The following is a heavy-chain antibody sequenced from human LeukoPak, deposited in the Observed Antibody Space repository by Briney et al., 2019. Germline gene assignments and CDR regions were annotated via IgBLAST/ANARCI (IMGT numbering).Heavy chain of an antibody. Sequence: PSETLSLTYTVSGASISSSDRYWGWIRQPPGKGLEWIGSIYYSGITYHNPSLKSRVTISVDTSNNQFSLKMSSVTAADTAVYFCARHQEGMVRGVLYYMDVWGKGTTVIISS. CDR2: IYYSGIT. J-gene: IGHJ6*03. D-gene: IGHD3-10*01. CDR1: GASISSSDRY. CDR3: ARHQEGMVRGVLYYMDV. V-gene: IGHV4-39*01.